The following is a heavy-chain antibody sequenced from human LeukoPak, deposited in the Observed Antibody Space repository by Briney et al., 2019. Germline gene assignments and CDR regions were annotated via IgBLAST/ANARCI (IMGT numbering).Heavy chain of an antibody. CDR1: GFTFSSYE. Sequence: GGSLRLSCAASGFTFSSYEMNWVRQAPGKGLEWVSYISSSGSTIYYADSVKGRFTISRDNAKNSLYLQMNSLRAEDTAVYYCAREGCSGGSCLGWFDPWGQGTLLTVSS. V-gene: IGHV3-48*03. J-gene: IGHJ5*02. CDR2: ISSSGSTI. D-gene: IGHD2-15*01. CDR3: AREGCSGGSCLGWFDP.